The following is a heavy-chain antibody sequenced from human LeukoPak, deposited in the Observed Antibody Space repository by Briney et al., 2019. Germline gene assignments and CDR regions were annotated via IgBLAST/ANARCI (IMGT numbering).Heavy chain of an antibody. D-gene: IGHD6-6*01. V-gene: IGHV3-21*04. CDR2: ISSSSSYI. CDR3: AKSVFLAARPSGFYYYYYMDV. J-gene: IGHJ6*03. Sequence: GGSLRLSCAASGFTFSSYSMNWVRQAPGKGLEWVSSISSSSSYIYYADSVKGRFTISRDNAKNSLYLQMNSLRAEDTAVYYCAKSVFLAARPSGFYYYYYMDVWGKGTTVTVSS. CDR1: GFTFSSYS.